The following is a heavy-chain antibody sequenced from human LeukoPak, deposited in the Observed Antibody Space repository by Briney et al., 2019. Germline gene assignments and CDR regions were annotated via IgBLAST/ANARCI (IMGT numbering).Heavy chain of an antibody. CDR2: IYYSGST. J-gene: IGHJ4*02. CDR3: ASGWDQFDD. V-gene: IGHV4-39*01. D-gene: IGHD1-26*01. Sequence: SETLSFTCTVSGGSTSSSSHYWGWIRQPPGKGLEWIGCIYYSGSTYYNPSLKSRVTVSVDTSKNNFSLKLSSVSAADTAVYYCASGWDQFDDWGQGTLVTVSS. CDR1: GGSTSSSSHY.